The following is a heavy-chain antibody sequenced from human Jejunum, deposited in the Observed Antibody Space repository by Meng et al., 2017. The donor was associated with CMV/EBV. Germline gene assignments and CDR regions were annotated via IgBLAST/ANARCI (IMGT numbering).Heavy chain of an antibody. CDR1: GFTLSTYG. Sequence: EGQLLESGGGLVQPGGSLRLSCTASGFTLSTYGMSWVRQAPGKGLEWVSAISYSGDGTYYADSVKGRFTISRDNSKNTLYLQMNSLRAEDTAIYYCAKDSPILTVWGQGTLVTVSS. J-gene: IGHJ4*02. D-gene: IGHD3-9*01. CDR2: ISYSGDGT. V-gene: IGHV3-23*01. CDR3: AKDSPILTV.